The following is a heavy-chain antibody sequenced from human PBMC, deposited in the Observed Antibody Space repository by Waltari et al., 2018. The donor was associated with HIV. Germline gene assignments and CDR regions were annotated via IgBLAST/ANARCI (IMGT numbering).Heavy chain of an antibody. CDR1: GFAFSSYG. D-gene: IGHD2-21*02. Sequence: QVQLVESGGGVVQSGRSLRLSCSTSGFAFSSYGFHWVRQAPGKGLEWVAVVWFDASKEHYAEFVKGRFTIYRDDSKNILHLQMNSLRAEDTALYYCARMAYCGGDCYSVYYFDLWGHGTRVTVSS. CDR2: VWFDASKE. J-gene: IGHJ2*01. CDR3: ARMAYCGGDCYSVYYFDL. V-gene: IGHV3-33*01.